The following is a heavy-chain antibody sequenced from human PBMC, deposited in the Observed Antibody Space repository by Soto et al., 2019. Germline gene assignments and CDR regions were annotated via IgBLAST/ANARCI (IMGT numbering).Heavy chain of an antibody. CDR3: AHSPLYDFWSGYPYYFDY. CDR1: GFSLSTSGVG. CDR2: IYWDDDK. V-gene: IGHV2-5*02. Sequence: QITLKESGPTLVKPTQTLTLTCTFSGFSLSTSGVGVGWIRQPPGKALEWLALIYWDDDKRYSPSLKSRLTITKDTSKNQVVLTMTNMDPVDTATYYCAHSPLYDFWSGYPYYFDYWGQGTLVTVSS. J-gene: IGHJ4*02. D-gene: IGHD3-3*01.